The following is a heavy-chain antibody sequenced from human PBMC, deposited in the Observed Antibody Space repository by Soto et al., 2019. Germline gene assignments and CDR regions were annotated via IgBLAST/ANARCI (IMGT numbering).Heavy chain of an antibody. V-gene: IGHV1-69*02. D-gene: IGHD6-13*01. J-gene: IGHJ3*02. CDR3: ASIPAGRPAAGTGAFDI. CDR1: GGTFSSYT. CDR2: IIPILGIA. Sequence: ASVKVSCKASGGTFSSYTISWVRQAPGQGLEWMGRIIPILGIANYAQKFQGRVTITADKSTSTAYMELSSLRSEDTAVYYCASIPAGRPAAGTGAFDIWGQGTMVTVSS.